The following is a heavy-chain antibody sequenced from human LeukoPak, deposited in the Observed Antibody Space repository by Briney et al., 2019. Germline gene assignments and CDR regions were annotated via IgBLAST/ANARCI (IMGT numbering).Heavy chain of an antibody. Sequence: SETLSLTCTVSGGSISSYYWSWIRQPPGKGLEWIGEINHSGSTNYNPSLKSRVTISVDTSKNQFSLKLSSVTAADTAVYYCARYGSGSYFPYYYYGMDVWGQGTTVTVSS. CDR1: GGSISSYY. CDR2: INHSGST. CDR3: ARYGSGSYFPYYYYGMDV. J-gene: IGHJ6*02. D-gene: IGHD3-10*01. V-gene: IGHV4-34*01.